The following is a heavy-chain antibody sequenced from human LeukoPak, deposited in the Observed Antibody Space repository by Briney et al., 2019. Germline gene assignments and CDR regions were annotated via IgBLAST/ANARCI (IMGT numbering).Heavy chain of an antibody. D-gene: IGHD2-21*02. Sequence: GGSLRLSCAASGFTFSSYAMSWVRQAPGKGLEWVSAISGSGGSTYYADSVKGRFTISRDNSKNTLYLQMNSLRAEDTAVYYCAKDPGGGDWYYSDYWGQGILVTVSS. CDR1: GFTFSSYA. V-gene: IGHV3-23*01. CDR2: ISGSGGST. CDR3: AKDPGGGDWYYSDY. J-gene: IGHJ4*02.